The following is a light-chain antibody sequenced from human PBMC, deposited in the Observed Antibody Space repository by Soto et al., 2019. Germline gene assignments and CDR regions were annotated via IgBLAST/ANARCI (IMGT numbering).Light chain of an antibody. CDR1: QSVSNFY. CDR2: GAS. J-gene: IGKJ2*01. CDR3: QHYSSAPYT. Sequence: EVVLTQSPGTLSLSPGERATLSCRASQSVSNFYLAWYQQKPGQAPRLLMYGASNRATGIPDRFSGSGSGTDFTHTISRLEPEDFAVYYCQHYSSAPYTFGQGTKLEIK. V-gene: IGKV3-20*01.